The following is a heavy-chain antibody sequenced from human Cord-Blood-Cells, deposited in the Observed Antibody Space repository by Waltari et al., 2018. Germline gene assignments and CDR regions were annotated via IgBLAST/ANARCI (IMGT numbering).Heavy chain of an antibody. D-gene: IGHD6-6*01. J-gene: IGHJ6*03. CDR1: GFTFSNAW. V-gene: IGHV3-15*01. CDR2: IKSKTDGGTT. Sequence: EVQLVESGGGLVKPGGSLRLSCAAYGFTFSNAWMSWVRLAPGTGLEWVGRIKSKTDGGTTDYAAPVKGRFTISRDDSKNTLYLQMNSLKTEDTAVYYCTTEGDSSSSYYYYYYMDVWGKGTTVTVSS. CDR3: TTEGDSSSSYYYYYYMDV.